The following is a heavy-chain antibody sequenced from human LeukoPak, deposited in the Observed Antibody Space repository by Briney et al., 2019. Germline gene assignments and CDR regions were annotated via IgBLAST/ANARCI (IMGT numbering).Heavy chain of an antibody. V-gene: IGHV1-69-2*01. Sequence: ATVKISCKASGYTFTDYYMHWVQQAPGKGLEWMGRVDPDDGETIYVEKFQGRVTITADTSTDTAYMELSSLRSEDTAVYYCATRPAYYYDSSGYYKSGDWFDPWGQGTLVTVSS. J-gene: IGHJ5*02. CDR3: ATRPAYYYDSSGYYKSGDWFDP. CDR2: VDPDDGET. D-gene: IGHD3-22*01. CDR1: GYTFTDYY.